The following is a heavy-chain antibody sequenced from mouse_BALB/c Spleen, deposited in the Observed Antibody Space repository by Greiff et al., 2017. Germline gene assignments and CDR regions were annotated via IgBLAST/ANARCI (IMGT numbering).Heavy chain of an antibody. CDR1: GFTFSSYT. CDR2: ISNGGGST. V-gene: IGHV5-12-2*01. J-gene: IGHJ4*01. CDR3: ARRAGLGTTATFAMDY. Sequence: DVMLVESGGGLVQPGGSLKLSCAASGFTFSSYTMSWVRQTPEKRLEWVAYISNGGGSTYYPDTVKGRFTISRDNAKNTLYLQMSSLKSEDTAMYYCARRAGLGTTATFAMDYWGQGTSVTVSS. D-gene: IGHD1-2*01.